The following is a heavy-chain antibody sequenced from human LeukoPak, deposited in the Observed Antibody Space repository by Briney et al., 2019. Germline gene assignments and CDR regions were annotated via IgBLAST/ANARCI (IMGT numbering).Heavy chain of an antibody. D-gene: IGHD3-3*01. CDR1: GYAFISRS. V-gene: IGHV1-18*01. Sequence: ASVKVSCKASGYAFISRSITWMRQAPGQGLEWMGWISTYSGNTHYAQKFQGRVTLSKDTSTTTAYLELRSLGSDDTAVYYCARDLAVLGVVFTSYMDVWGKGTPVTVSS. CDR2: ISTYSGNT. J-gene: IGHJ6*03. CDR3: ARDLAVLGVVFTSYMDV.